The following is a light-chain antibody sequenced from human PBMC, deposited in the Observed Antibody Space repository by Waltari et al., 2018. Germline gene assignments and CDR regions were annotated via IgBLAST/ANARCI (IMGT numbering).Light chain of an antibody. CDR3: QQRSNWPYT. CDR2: DAS. CDR1: QTVSSY. V-gene: IGKV3-11*01. Sequence: SCRASQTVSSYLALYQQKPGQSPRLLIFDASSRAPGIPAKFSGSGSGTDFTLTVSNLEPEDFAVYYCQQRSNWPYTFGQGTRVEIK. J-gene: IGKJ2*01.